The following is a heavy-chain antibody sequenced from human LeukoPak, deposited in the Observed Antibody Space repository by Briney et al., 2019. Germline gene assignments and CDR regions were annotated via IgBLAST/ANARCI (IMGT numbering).Heavy chain of an antibody. V-gene: IGHV4-59*01. Sequence: SETLSLTCTVSGGSISSYYWSWIRQPPGKGLEWIGYIYYSGSTNYNPSLKSRVTISVDTSKNQFSLKLSSVTAADTAVYYCARATMVRENYYDYMDVWGKGTTVTVSS. CDR3: ARATMVRENYYDYMDV. CDR1: GGSISSYY. CDR2: IYYSGST. J-gene: IGHJ6*03. D-gene: IGHD3-10*01.